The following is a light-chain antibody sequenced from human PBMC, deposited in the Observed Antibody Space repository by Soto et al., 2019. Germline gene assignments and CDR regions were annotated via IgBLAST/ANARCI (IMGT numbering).Light chain of an antibody. J-gene: IGLJ1*01. V-gene: IGLV2-14*03. CDR3: SSYTVSPTYV. CDR2: NVY. CDR1: SSDVGAFNF. Sequence: QSVLTQPASVSGSPGQSITISCTGTSSDVGAFNFVSWHQQHPGKAPKLMIYNVYDRPSGVSYRFSGSKYGNTASLTISGLQGEDEADYYCSSYTVSPTYVFGTGTKVTVL.